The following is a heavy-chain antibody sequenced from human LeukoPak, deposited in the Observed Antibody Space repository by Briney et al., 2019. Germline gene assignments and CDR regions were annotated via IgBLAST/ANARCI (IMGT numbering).Heavy chain of an antibody. Sequence: GRSLRLSCAASGFTFSNSAMHWVRQAPGKGLEWVSAITSSGDTTYYADSVKGRFSISRDNSKNTLYLQMNSLRAEDTALYYCATDVPLGEYCSSTSCLGASDIWGQGTMVTVSP. J-gene: IGHJ3*02. D-gene: IGHD2-2*01. V-gene: IGHV3-23*01. CDR2: ITSSGDTT. CDR1: GFTFSNSA. CDR3: ATDVPLGEYCSSTSCLGASDI.